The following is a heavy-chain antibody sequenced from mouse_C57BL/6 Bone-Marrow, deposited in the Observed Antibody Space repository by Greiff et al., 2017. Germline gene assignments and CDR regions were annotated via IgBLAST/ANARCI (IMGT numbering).Heavy chain of an antibody. V-gene: IGHV14-4*01. CDR3: TTEGFFDY. Sequence: VQLQQSGAELVRPGASVKLSCTASGFNFKDDYMHWVKQRPEQGLEWIGWIDPENGDTEYASKFQGKATITADTASNTAYLQLSSLTSEDTAVYYGTTEGFFDYWGQGTTLTVSS. J-gene: IGHJ2*01. CDR2: IDPENGDT. CDR1: GFNFKDDY. D-gene: IGHD3-3*01.